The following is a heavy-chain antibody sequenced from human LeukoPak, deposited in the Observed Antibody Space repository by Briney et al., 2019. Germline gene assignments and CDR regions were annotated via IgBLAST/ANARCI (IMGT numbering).Heavy chain of an antibody. V-gene: IGHV3-74*01. J-gene: IGHJ4*02. CDR1: GFTFSSYW. D-gene: IGHD6-19*01. CDR3: ARDRGSSGCDY. CDR2: INSDGSTT. Sequence: GGSLRLSCAASGFTFSSYWMHWGRQGPGKGLVWVSRINSDGSTTSYGDSVKGRFTISRDNAKNTLYLQMNSLRAEDTAVYYCARDRGSSGCDYWGQGILVTVSS.